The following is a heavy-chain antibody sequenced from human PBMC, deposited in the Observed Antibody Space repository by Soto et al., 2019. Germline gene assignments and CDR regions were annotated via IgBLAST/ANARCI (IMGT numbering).Heavy chain of an antibody. V-gene: IGHV5-51*01. J-gene: IGHJ6*02. Sequence: GESLKISCKGSGYSFTSYWIGWVRQMPGRGLEWMGIIYPGDSDTRYSPSFEGQVTISADKSITTAYLQWSSLKASDTAMYYCARPSYSSSRYYGMDPWGQGTPVTVSS. CDR3: ARPSYSSSRYYGMDP. D-gene: IGHD6-6*01. CDR1: GYSFTSYW. CDR2: IYPGDSDT.